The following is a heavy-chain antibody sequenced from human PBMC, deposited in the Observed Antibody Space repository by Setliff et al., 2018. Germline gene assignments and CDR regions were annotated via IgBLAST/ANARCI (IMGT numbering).Heavy chain of an antibody. Sequence: ASVKVSCKASGGTFSSYAISWVRQAPGQGLEWMGGIIPIFGTANYAQKFQGRVTSTTDESTSTAYMELSSLRYEDTAVCYCARSGGRCSGGSCPRGEYWGQGTLVTVSS. CDR2: IIPIFGTA. V-gene: IGHV1-69*05. CDR1: GGTFSSYA. J-gene: IGHJ4*02. CDR3: ARSGGRCSGGSCPRGEY. D-gene: IGHD2-15*01.